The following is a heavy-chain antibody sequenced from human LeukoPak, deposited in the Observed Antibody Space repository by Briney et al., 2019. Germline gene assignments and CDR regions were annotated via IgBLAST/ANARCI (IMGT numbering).Heavy chain of an antibody. CDR1: GGSISSYY. V-gene: IGHV4-59*01. J-gene: IGHJ4*02. Sequence: KPSETLSLTCTVSGGSISSYYWSWIRQPPGKGLEWIGYIYYSGSTNYNPPLKSRVTISVDTSKNQFSLKLNSVTAADTAVYYCARSRDGYMYGGYYFDYWGQGTLVTVSS. CDR2: IYYSGST. CDR3: ARSRDGYMYGGYYFDY. D-gene: IGHD5-24*01.